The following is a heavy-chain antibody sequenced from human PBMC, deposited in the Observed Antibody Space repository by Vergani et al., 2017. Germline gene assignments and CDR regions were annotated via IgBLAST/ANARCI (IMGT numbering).Heavy chain of an antibody. D-gene: IGHD6-13*01. V-gene: IGHV5-51*01. CDR3: ARVGYSSPSTADY. CDR2: IYSGDSDT. Sequence: EVQLVQSGAEVKKPGESLKISCKGSGYNFTTYWIGWVRQMPGKGLEWMGIIYSGDSDTRYSPSFQGQVTISVDKSISTAYLQWSSLRASDTAIYYCARVGYSSPSTADYWGQGTLVTVSS. CDR1: GYNFTTYW. J-gene: IGHJ4*02.